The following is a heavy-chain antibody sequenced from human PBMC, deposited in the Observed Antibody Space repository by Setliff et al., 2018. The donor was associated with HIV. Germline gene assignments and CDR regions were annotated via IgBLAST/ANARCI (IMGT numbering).Heavy chain of an antibody. CDR1: GGSFGVYR. Sequence: ETLSLTCTISGGSFGVYRWSWIRQSAGRGLEWIGRIDGSGTTDYKPSLKGRVAISVDTSRNQFSLRVTSVTAADTAVYFCARDRHSSGLGSYGPWGPGILVTVSS. CDR3: ARDRHSSGLGSYGP. V-gene: IGHV4-4*07. J-gene: IGHJ5*02. D-gene: IGHD3-10*01. CDR2: IDGSGTT.